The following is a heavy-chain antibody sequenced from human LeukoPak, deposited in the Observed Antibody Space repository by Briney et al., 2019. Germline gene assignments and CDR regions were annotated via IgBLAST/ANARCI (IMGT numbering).Heavy chain of an antibody. D-gene: IGHD3-16*01. CDR3: PTPTDVSGLRLLEKSSAFDI. V-gene: IGHV3-15*01. CDR1: GFIFSNAW. Sequence: GGSLRLSCAASGFIFSNAWMSWVRQAPGKGLEWVGRIKSKTDGGTIDYAAPVKGRFTISRDDSKNTLYLQMNSLKTEDTAVYYCPTPTDVSGLRLLEKSSAFDIWGQGTMVTVSS. CDR2: IKSKTDGGTI. J-gene: IGHJ3*02.